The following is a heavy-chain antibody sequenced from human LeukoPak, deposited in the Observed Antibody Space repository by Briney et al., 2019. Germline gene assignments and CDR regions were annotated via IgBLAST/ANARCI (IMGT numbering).Heavy chain of an antibody. D-gene: IGHD3-10*01. J-gene: IGHJ5*02. CDR1: GYTFTSYG. CDR2: ISAYNGNT. V-gene: IGHV1-18*01. Sequence: ASVKVSCKASGYTFTSYGISWVRQAPGQGLEWMGWISAYNGNTNYAQKLQGRVTMTTDTSTSTAYMELRSLRSDDTAVYYCARGAFPDYYGSGSYYSWFDPWGQGTLVTVSS. CDR3: ARGAFPDYYGSGSYYSWFDP.